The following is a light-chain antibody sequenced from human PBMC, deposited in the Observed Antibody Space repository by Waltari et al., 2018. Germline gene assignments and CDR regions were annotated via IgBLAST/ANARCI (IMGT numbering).Light chain of an antibody. CDR1: QHISTS. CDR3: QQGFSIPWT. Sequence: DIHMTQSPSSLSASVGDRVTITCRTSQHISTSLHWYQQKPGKAPRFLIYGASTLQSGVPARFSGSGSGTDVALTISSLQVEDFATYFCQQGFSIPWTFGQGTEVDIK. CDR2: GAS. J-gene: IGKJ1*01. V-gene: IGKV1-39*01.